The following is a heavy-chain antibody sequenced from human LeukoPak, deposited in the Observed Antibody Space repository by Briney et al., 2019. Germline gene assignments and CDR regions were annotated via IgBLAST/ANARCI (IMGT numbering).Heavy chain of an antibody. D-gene: IGHD2-15*01. J-gene: IGHJ5*01. CDR1: GLTFSTTS. CDR3: ARGWYGPDS. CDR2: ISRDGTST. V-gene: IGHV3-74*01. Sequence: GGSLRLSCVASGLTFSTTSMNWVRQAPGKGLVWVSGISRDGTSTNYADAVKGRFTISRDNAKNTLYLQMNSLRVEDTAVYSCARGWYGPDSCGQGTLVTVSS.